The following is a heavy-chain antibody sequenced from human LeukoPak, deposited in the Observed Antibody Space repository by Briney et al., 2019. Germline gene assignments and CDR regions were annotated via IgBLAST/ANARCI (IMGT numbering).Heavy chain of an antibody. Sequence: SVKVSCMASGGTFSSYAISWVRQAPGTGLEWMGGIIPIFGTANYAQKFQGRVTITADKSTSTAYMELSSLRSEDTAVYYCAREQYDILTGYYGGTFDYWGQGTLVTVSS. CDR2: IIPIFGTA. J-gene: IGHJ4*02. V-gene: IGHV1-69*06. CDR1: GGTFSSYA. CDR3: AREQYDILTGYYGGTFDY. D-gene: IGHD3-9*01.